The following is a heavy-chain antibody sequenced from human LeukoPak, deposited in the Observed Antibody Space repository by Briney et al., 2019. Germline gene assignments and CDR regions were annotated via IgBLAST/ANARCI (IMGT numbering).Heavy chain of an antibody. V-gene: IGHV3-30-3*01. Sequence: HPGGSLRLSCAASGFTFSSYAMHWVRQAPGKGLEWVALISYDGTDKFYTDSVEGRFTISRDNSKNTLYLLMNSLRADDTAQYYCARDHYYGAGTPPGDTFDIWGQGTMVTVSS. CDR3: ARDHYYGAGTPPGDTFDI. CDR2: ISYDGTDK. D-gene: IGHD3-10*01. CDR1: GFTFSSYA. J-gene: IGHJ3*02.